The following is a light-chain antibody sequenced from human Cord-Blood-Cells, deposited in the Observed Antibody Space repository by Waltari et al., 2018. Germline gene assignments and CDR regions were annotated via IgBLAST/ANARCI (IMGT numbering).Light chain of an antibody. Sequence: IVLTQSIATLCLSPGQRATLSWRASQSVSRYLSWSQQKPGKAHRLIIYDASNRATGTSARFSGSGSRTDFTITISILEPEDFAVYCCQQHSNWITFGPGTKVDIK. V-gene: IGKV3-11*01. J-gene: IGKJ3*01. CDR2: DAS. CDR1: QSVSRY. CDR3: QQHSNWIT.